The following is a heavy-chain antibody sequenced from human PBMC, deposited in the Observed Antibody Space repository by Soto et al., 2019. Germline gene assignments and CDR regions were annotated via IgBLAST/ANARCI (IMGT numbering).Heavy chain of an antibody. CDR2: IYYSGST. CDR3: ARRGMVRGSPFSYYYYGMDV. J-gene: IGHJ6*02. D-gene: IGHD3-10*01. V-gene: IGHV4-59*08. CDR1: GGSISSYY. Sequence: PSETLSLTCTVSGGSISSYYWSWIRQPPGKGLEWIGYIYYSGSTNYNPSLKSRVTISVDTSKNQFSLKLSSVTAADTAVYYCARRGMVRGSPFSYYYYGMDVWGQGTTVTVS.